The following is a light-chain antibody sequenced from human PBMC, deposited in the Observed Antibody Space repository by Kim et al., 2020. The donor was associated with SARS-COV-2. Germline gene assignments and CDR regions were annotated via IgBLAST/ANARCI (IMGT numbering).Light chain of an antibody. Sequence: SVALGQTVRITWQGARLRFYYASWYQQKPGQAPMLVMYGKNNRPSGIPDRFSGSSSGSTASLTITGAQAEDEADYYCDSRDNSGNQFGGGTQLTVL. CDR1: RLRFYY. CDR2: GKN. V-gene: IGLV3-19*01. J-gene: IGLJ3*02. CDR3: DSRDNSGNQ.